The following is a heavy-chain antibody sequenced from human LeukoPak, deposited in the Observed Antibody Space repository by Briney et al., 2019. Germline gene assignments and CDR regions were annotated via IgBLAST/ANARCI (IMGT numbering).Heavy chain of an antibody. D-gene: IGHD5-18*01. CDR3: ARDEDLDTALIKRGFDY. CDR1: GFTFSTYS. CDR2: TNRGGSST. V-gene: IGHV3-74*01. Sequence: GGSLRLSCAASGFTFSTYSMNWVRQAPGKGLVWVSSTNRGGSSTYYADSVKGRFTISRDNAKNTLYLQINSLRVEDTAVYYCARDEDLDTALIKRGFDYWGQGTLVTVSS. J-gene: IGHJ4*02.